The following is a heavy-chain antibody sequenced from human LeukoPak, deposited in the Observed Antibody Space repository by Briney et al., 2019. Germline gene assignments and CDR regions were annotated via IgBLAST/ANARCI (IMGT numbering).Heavy chain of an antibody. CDR1: GFTFSSYS. CDR2: ISGSGGST. J-gene: IGHJ4*02. Sequence: PGGSLRLSCAASGFTFSSYSMNWVRQAPGKGLEWVSAISGSGGSTYYADSVKGRFTISRDNSKNTLYLQMNSLRPEDTAVYCCARREGTHDYWGQGTLVTVSS. CDR3: ARREGTHDY. D-gene: IGHD1-26*01. V-gene: IGHV3-23*01.